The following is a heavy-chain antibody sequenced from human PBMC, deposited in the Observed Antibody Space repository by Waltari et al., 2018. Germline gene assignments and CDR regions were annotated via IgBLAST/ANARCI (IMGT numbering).Heavy chain of an antibody. V-gene: IGHV3-21*01. CDR2: RRRSSSYR. J-gene: IGHJ4*02. Sequence: EVQLVESGGGLVTPGGSLRLSCAASGITFSSYRLNWVRQAPGKVREGGAARRRSSSYRDDADAGKGRGTIARDNAKNARELQMNSRRAEDTAGEDGARARGERATQRGPPGRRGGQGTRGT. CDR1: GITFSSYR. D-gene: IGHD3-10*01. CDR3: ARARGERATQRGPPGRR.